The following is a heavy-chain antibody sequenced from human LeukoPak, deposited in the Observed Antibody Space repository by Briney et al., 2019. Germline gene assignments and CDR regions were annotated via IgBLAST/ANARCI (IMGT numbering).Heavy chain of an antibody. V-gene: IGHV5-51*01. J-gene: IGHJ4*02. D-gene: IGHD3-10*01. CDR1: GYSFTSYW. CDR3: ARQSLRFGEYTYDY. CDR2: IYPGASDT. Sequence: GESLKVTCKGSGYSFTSYWIGWVRQMPGKGLEWMGIIYPGASDTRYSPSFQGQVTISADKSISTAYLQWSSLKASDTAMYYCARQSLRFGEYTYDYWGQGTLVTVSS.